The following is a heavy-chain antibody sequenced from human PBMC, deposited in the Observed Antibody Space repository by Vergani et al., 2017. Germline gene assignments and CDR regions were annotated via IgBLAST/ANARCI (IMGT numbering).Heavy chain of an antibody. Sequence: QVQLEQSGAEVKKPGASLKVSCKASGYTFTSFYVHWVRQAPGQGLEWMGRITPQNGGTQYAEKFKGRVTMTRDTSITTAYMELTSLTSDDTAVYYCVRGGTFDWLSTWGQGTLVTVSS. V-gene: IGHV1-2*02. CDR3: VRGGTFDWLST. CDR2: ITPQNGGT. J-gene: IGHJ5*02. CDR1: GYTFTSFY. D-gene: IGHD3-9*01.